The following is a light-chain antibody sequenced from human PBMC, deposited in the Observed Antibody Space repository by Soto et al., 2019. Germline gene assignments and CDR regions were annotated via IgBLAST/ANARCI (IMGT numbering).Light chain of an antibody. J-gene: IGKJ1*01. CDR2: GAS. V-gene: IGKV3-15*01. CDR3: QQYTNWPPWT. CDR1: QRVSSN. Sequence: EIVMTQAPATLSVSPGERATLSCRASQRVSSNLAWYQQKPGQAPRLLIYGASTRATGIPARFSGSGSGTEFTLTISSLQSEDFAVYYCQQYTNWPPWTFGQGTKVELK.